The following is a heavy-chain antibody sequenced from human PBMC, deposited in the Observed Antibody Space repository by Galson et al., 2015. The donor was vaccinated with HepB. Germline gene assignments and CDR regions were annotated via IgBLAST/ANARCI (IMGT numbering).Heavy chain of an antibody. J-gene: IGHJ4*02. CDR2: IKQDGSEK. CDR3: ARGFMVRGVLFDY. Sequence: SLRLSCAASGFTFSSYWMSWVRQAPGKGLEWVANIKQDGSEKYYVDSVKGRFTISRDNAKNSLYLQMNSLRAEDTAVYYCARGFMVRGVLFDYWGQGTLVTVSS. CDR1: GFTFSSYW. D-gene: IGHD3-10*01. V-gene: IGHV3-7*03.